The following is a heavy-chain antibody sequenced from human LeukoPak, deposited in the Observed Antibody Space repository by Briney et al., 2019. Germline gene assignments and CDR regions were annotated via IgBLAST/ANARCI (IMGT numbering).Heavy chain of an antibody. J-gene: IGHJ3*02. CDR3: AKDLSSGWPDAFDI. V-gene: IGHV3-64*01. D-gene: IGHD6-19*01. CDR1: GFTFSSYG. CDR2: ISSNGGST. Sequence: PGGSLRLSCAASGFTFSSYGMHWVRQAPGKGLEYVSAISSNGGSTYYANSVKGRFTISRDNSKNTLYLQMNSLRAEDTAVYYCAKDLSSGWPDAFDIWGQGTMVTVSP.